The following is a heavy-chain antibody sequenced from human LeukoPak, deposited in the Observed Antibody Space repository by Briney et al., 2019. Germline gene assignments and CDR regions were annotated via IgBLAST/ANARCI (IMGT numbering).Heavy chain of an antibody. D-gene: IGHD4-17*01. CDR2: ISSSSSYI. CDR1: GFTFSSYS. V-gene: IGHV3-21*01. J-gene: IGHJ4*02. CDR3: ARDPPGAVTPRFDY. Sequence: PGRSLRLSCAASGFTFSSYSMNWVRQAPGKGLEWVSSISSSSSYIYYADSVKGRFTISRDNAKNSLYLQMNSLRAEDTAVYYCARDPPGAVTPRFDYWGQGTLVTVSS.